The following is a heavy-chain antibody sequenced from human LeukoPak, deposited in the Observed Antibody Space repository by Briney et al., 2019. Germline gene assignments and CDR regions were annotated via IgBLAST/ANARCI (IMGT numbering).Heavy chain of an antibody. CDR1: EFTFSDYY. CDR2: ISTSGRTI. D-gene: IGHD3-22*01. CDR3: ARRFRYYYDSSGYYWDWFDP. Sequence: GSLRLSCAASEFTFSDYYMSWIRQAPGKGLEWVSHISTSGRTIYYADSVKGRFTISRDNANNSLYLQMDSLRAEDTAVYYCARRFRYYYDSSGYYWDWFDPWGQGTLVTVSS. J-gene: IGHJ5*02. V-gene: IGHV3-11*04.